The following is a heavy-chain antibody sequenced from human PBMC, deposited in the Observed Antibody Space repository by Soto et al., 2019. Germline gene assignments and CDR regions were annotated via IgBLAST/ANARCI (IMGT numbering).Heavy chain of an antibody. V-gene: IGHV1-69*01. CDR3: ARGWGYDSSDYYYAY. Sequence: QVQLVQSGAEVRKPGSSVKVSCKASGGPFSRHAISWVRQAPGQGLEWMGGIIPIFGTANHAQKFQGRVTITADESTSKAYMELSSLRSEDTAIYYCARGWGYDSSDYYYAYWGQGTLIIVSS. CDR2: IIPIFGTA. CDR1: GGPFSRHA. D-gene: IGHD3-22*01. J-gene: IGHJ4*02.